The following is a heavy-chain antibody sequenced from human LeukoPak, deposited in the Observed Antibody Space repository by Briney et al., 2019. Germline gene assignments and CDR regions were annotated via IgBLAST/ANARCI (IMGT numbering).Heavy chain of an antibody. CDR2: LSWNGGNI. Sequence: PGGSLRLSCAASGFTFHDYAMHSVRQAPENGLEWFSGLSWNGGNIGYAESVGGRFTISRDNAGNTLYLQMNSLRPEDTALYYCAKALGSTVTTRTYFDYWGQGTLVSVSS. CDR3: AKALGSTVTTRTYFDY. D-gene: IGHD4-17*01. J-gene: IGHJ4*02. CDR1: GFTFHDYA. V-gene: IGHV3-9*01.